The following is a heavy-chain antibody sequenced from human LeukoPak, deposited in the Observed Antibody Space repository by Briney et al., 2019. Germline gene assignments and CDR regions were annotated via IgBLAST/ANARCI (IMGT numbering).Heavy chain of an antibody. J-gene: IGHJ4*01. D-gene: IGHD3-10*01. CDR2: IKSKTDGGTI. Sequence: GGSLRLSCAASGFTFSKVWMSWVRQAPGKGLEWVGRIKSKTDGGTIDYAAPVKGRFTISRDDSKDTLFLQMNSLRAEDTAMYYCARAVYYSNYLGYWGQGTLVTVSS. CDR1: GFTFSKVW. V-gene: IGHV3-15*01. CDR3: ARAVYYSNYLGY.